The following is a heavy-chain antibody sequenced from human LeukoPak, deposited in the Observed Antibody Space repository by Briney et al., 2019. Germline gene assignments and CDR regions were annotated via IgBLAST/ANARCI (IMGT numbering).Heavy chain of an antibody. J-gene: IGHJ4*02. CDR2: INGDGSST. CDR3: AKGGATVIDY. Sequence: GGSLRLSCAASGFTFSNYWMHWVRQAPGKGLVWVSRINGDGSSTTSADSVKGRFTISRDNAKNTLYLQMNGLRAEDTAVYYCAKGGATVIDYWGQGTLVTVSS. V-gene: IGHV3-74*01. CDR1: GFTFSNYW. D-gene: IGHD4-17*01.